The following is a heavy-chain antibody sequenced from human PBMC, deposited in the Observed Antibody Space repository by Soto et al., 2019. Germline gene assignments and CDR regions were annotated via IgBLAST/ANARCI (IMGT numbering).Heavy chain of an antibody. J-gene: IGHJ3*01. CDR2: ISASGGNT. CDR1: GFSFSTNA. D-gene: IGHD6-6*01. CDR3: ATAFYSTSYSTSSFSAFDF. V-gene: IGHV3-23*01. Sequence: EVQLLESGGGLVQPGGSLRLSCAASGFSFSTNAMSWVRQAPGKGLEWVSGISASGGNTYFADSLKGRCTISRHHSKNTLYLQLNSLRAGDTAVYSCATAFYSTSYSTSSFSAFDFWGQGTVVTVSS.